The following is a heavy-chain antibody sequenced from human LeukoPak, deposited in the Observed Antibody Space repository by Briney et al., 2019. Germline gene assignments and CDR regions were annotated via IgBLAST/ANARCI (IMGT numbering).Heavy chain of an antibody. CDR1: GFTFSSYG. J-gene: IGHJ6*03. V-gene: IGHV3-30*02. CDR2: IRYDGSNK. CDR3: AKQRDSSFFYMDV. D-gene: IGHD2-21*01. Sequence: GGSLRLSCAASGFTFSSYGMHWVRQAPGKGLEWVAFIRYDGSNKYYADSVMGRFTISRDNSKNTLYLQMSSLRAEDTAVYYCAKQRDSSFFYMDVWGKGTTVTISS.